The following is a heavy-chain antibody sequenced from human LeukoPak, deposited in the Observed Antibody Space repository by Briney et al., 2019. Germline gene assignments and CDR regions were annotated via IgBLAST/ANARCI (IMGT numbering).Heavy chain of an antibody. CDR2: ITGGGGST. CDR1: GGTFSSYA. D-gene: IGHD6-19*01. J-gene: IGHJ4*02. V-gene: IGHV3-23*01. Sequence: ASVKVSCKASGGTFSSYAMSWVRQAPGKGLEWVSAITGGGGSTYYADSVKGRFTISRDNFKNALYLQMNSLRAEDTAVYYCAKTIQWPYYFDYWGQGTLVTVSS. CDR3: AKTIQWPYYFDY.